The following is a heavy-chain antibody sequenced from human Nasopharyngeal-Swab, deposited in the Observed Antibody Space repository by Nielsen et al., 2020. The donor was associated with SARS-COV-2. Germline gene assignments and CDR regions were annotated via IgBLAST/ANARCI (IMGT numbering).Heavy chain of an antibody. CDR3: AREMAVAGTSSPNWFDP. D-gene: IGHD6-19*01. CDR1: GGSFSDYN. CDR2: IYHSGRT. V-gene: IGHV4-34*01. Sequence: SETLSLTCAVSGGSFSDYNWSWIRQPPGKGLEWIGNIYHSGRTNYNPSLKSRVTMSVDTSKNQFSLKLSSVTAADTAVYYCAREMAVAGTSSPNWFDPWGQGTLVTVSS. J-gene: IGHJ5*02.